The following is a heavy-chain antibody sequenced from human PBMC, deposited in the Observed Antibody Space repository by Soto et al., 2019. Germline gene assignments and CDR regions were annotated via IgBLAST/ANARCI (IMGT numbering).Heavy chain of an antibody. CDR3: ARTRPGLYFDY. V-gene: IGHV3-7*01. J-gene: IGHJ4*02. Sequence: GGSLRLSCAASGFTFSSNWMSFSSNWMSWVRQAPGKGLEWVANIKVDGSEKYYVNSVKGRFTISRDNAKNSLYLQMNSLRAKDTAVFYCARTRPGLYFDYWGQGTLVTVSS. CDR1: GFTFSSNW. CDR2: IKVDGSEK.